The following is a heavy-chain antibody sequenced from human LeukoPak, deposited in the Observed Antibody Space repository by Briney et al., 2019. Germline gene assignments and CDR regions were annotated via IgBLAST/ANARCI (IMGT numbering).Heavy chain of an antibody. V-gene: IGHV4-39*02. CDR1: GGPISSSGYH. Sequence: SETLSLTCSVSGGPISSSGYHWGWIRQSPGKGLEWIGSMYYRGTTYENSSLKSRLTLSIDTSNNQFSLKLTSVTAADTAVYYCAREYSRSVVAGSRPDLWGQGLLVTVSS. D-gene: IGHD2-21*01. CDR3: AREYSRSVVAGSRPDL. J-gene: IGHJ4*02. CDR2: MYYRGTT.